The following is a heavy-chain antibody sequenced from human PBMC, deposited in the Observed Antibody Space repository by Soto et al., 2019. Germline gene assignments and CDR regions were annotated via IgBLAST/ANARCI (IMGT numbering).Heavy chain of an antibody. J-gene: IGHJ6*02. CDR3: ARADFDVLRYFDWLNYYGMDV. CDR2: ISSSSSYI. V-gene: IGHV3-21*01. D-gene: IGHD3-9*01. CDR1: GFTFSSYS. Sequence: GGSLRLSCAASGFTFSSYSMNWVRQAPGKGLEWVSSISSSSSYIYYADSVKGRFTISRDNAKNSLYLQMNSLRAEDTAVYYCARADFDVLRYFDWLNYYGMDVWGQGTTVTVSS.